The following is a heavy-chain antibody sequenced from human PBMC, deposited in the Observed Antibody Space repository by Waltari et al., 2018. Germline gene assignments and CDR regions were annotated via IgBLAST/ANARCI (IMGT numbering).Heavy chain of an antibody. CDR3: AKEGKNLDWFDP. CDR1: GLTFRSYA. CDR2: ISGSGGST. V-gene: IGHV3-23*04. D-gene: IGHD3-16*01. Sequence: EVQLVESGGGLVQHGGSLRLACSASGLTFRSYAMSWVRQAPGKGLEWVSAISGSGGSTYYADSVKGRFTISRDNSKNTLYLQMNSLRAEDTAVYYCAKEGKNLDWFDPWGQGTLVTVSS. J-gene: IGHJ5*02.